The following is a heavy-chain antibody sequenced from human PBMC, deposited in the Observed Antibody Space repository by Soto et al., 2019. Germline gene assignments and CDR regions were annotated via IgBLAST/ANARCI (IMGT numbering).Heavy chain of an antibody. CDR3: AKDYPGIAAAGTGRAFDI. J-gene: IGHJ3*02. V-gene: IGHV3-23*01. CDR1: GFTFSSYA. D-gene: IGHD6-13*01. Sequence: GGSLRLSCAASGFTFSSYAMSWVRQAPGKGLEWVSAISGSGGSTYYADSVKGRFTISRDNPKNTLYLQMNSLRAEDTAVYYCAKDYPGIAAAGTGRAFDIWGQGTMVTVSS. CDR2: ISGSGGST.